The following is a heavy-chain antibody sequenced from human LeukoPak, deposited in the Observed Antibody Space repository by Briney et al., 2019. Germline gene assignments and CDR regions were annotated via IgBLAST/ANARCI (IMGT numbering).Heavy chain of an antibody. V-gene: IGHV1-69*05. D-gene: IGHD3-3*01. J-gene: IGHJ6*03. CDR1: GGTFSSYA. Sequence: ASVTVSCKASGGTFSSYAISWVRQAPGQGLEWMGGIIPIFGTANYAQKFQGRVTITTDESTSTAYMELSSLRSEDTAVYYCARGVGDFWSGYDLVYMDVWGKGTTVTVSS. CDR3: ARGVGDFWSGYDLVYMDV. CDR2: IIPIFGTA.